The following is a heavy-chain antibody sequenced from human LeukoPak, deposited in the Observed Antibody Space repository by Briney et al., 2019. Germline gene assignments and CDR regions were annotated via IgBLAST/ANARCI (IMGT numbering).Heavy chain of an antibody. CDR1: GFTFSKFW. Sequence: GGSLRLSGAASGFTFSKFWMTWVRQAPGKGLEWLANIKQDGSEKNYVDSVKGRFTISRDNAKNSLFLQMNSLRAEDTAVYYCADPPVGYWGQGTLVTVSS. CDR3: ADPPVGY. D-gene: IGHD2-2*01. CDR2: IKQDGSEK. J-gene: IGHJ4*02. V-gene: IGHV3-7*01.